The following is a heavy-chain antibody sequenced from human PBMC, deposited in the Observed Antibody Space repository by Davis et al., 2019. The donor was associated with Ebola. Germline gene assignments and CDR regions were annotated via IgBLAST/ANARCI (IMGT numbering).Heavy chain of an antibody. CDR3: AAWVIGYCTTYSCYTSYNWFDP. D-gene: IGHD2-2*01. CDR1: GFTFSSSA. CDR2: IVIGSGHT. J-gene: IGHJ5*02. V-gene: IGHV1-58*01. Sequence: AASVKVSCKASGFTFSSSAVQWVRQARGQRLEWIGWIVIGSGHTNYAQKFQERVTITRDMSTNTVYIELNSLRSEDTAVYYCAAWVIGYCTTYSCYTSYNWFDPWGQGSLVTVSS.